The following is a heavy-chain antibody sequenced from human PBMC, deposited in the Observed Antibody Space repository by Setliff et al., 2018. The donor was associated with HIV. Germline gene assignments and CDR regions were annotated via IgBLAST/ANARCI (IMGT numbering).Heavy chain of an antibody. J-gene: IGHJ4*02. Sequence: PGGSLRLSCVASGFILDDYGMSWVRQAPGKGLEWVSGIDWNGGSTGYADSVKGRFTISRDNAKNSLYLQMNSLRAEDTALYYCARDLVAAGLFDYWGQGTLVTVSS. CDR1: GFILDDYG. CDR3: ARDLVAAGLFDY. CDR2: IDWNGGST. D-gene: IGHD2-15*01. V-gene: IGHV3-20*04.